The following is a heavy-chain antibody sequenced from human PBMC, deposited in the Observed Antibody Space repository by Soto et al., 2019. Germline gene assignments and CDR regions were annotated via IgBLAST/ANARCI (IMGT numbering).Heavy chain of an antibody. Sequence: SETLSLTCAVYGGSFSGYYWSWIRQPPGKGLEWIGEINHSGSTNYNPSLKSRVTISVDTSKNQFSLKLSSVTAADTAVYYCARGPYSSSYVNYESYYYYYMDVWGKGTTVTVSS. J-gene: IGHJ6*03. V-gene: IGHV4-34*01. CDR3: ARGPYSSSYVNYESYYYYYMDV. D-gene: IGHD6-13*01. CDR1: GGSFSGYY. CDR2: INHSGST.